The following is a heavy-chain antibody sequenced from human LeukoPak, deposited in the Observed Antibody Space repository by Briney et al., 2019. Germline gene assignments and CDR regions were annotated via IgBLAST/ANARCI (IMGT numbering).Heavy chain of an antibody. D-gene: IGHD4-17*01. CDR2: INHNGNT. Sequence: SETLSLTCAVDGGSFSGYYWSWIRQPPGKGLEWIGEINHNGNTNYNPSLKSRVTISVDTSKNQFSLKLSSVTAADTAVYYCARDVSYGDYGLMIDYWGQGTLVTVSS. V-gene: IGHV4-34*01. CDR1: GGSFSGYY. CDR3: ARDVSYGDYGLMIDY. J-gene: IGHJ4*02.